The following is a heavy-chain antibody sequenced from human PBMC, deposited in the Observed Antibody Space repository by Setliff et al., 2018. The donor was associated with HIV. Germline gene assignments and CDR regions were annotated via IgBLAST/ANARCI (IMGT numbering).Heavy chain of an antibody. Sequence: ASVKVSCKASGYTFTRYFMHCVRQAPGQGLEWLGMINPSGGSTWYAQKFQGRVTMTGDTSTNTLYMELRSLRSEDTAVYYCARGWEGGVEYWGQGTLVTVSS. V-gene: IGHV1-46*01. CDR3: ARGWEGGVEY. D-gene: IGHD1-26*01. CDR1: GYTFTRYF. CDR2: INPSGGST. J-gene: IGHJ4*02.